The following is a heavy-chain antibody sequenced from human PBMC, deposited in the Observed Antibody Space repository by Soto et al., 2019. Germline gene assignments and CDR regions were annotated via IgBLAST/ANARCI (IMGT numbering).Heavy chain of an antibody. D-gene: IGHD5-18*01. Sequence: GGSLRLSCAASGFTFSSHSINWVRQAPGKGLEWVSYISGSGATKYYADSVKGRFTISRDNARNSLYLQMSSLSDEDTAVYYCARAVRGFSYVVDYWGQGTLVTVSS. V-gene: IGHV3-48*02. CDR2: ISGSGATK. CDR1: GFTFSSHS. CDR3: ARAVRGFSYVVDY. J-gene: IGHJ4*02.